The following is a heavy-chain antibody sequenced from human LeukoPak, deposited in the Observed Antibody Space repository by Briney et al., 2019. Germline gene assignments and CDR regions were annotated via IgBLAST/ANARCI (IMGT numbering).Heavy chain of an antibody. J-gene: IGHJ4*02. CDR2: ISYDGSNK. D-gene: IGHD1-1*01. CDR3: AKIRTTGTTGDFDY. CDR1: GFTFSSYG. Sequence: GGSLRLSCAASGFTFSSYGMHWVRQAPGKGLEWVAVISYDGSNKYYADSVKGRFTISRDNSKNTLYLQMNSLRAEDTAVYYCAKIRTTGTTGDFDYWGQGTLVTVSS. V-gene: IGHV3-30*18.